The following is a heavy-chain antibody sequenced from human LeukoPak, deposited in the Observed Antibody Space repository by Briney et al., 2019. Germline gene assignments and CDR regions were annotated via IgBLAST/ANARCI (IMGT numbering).Heavy chain of an antibody. CDR2: INSDGSIT. CDR1: GFTFTTYW. CDR3: ARDAVDTANPV. Sequence: GGSLRLSCAASGFTFTTYWMHWVRQAPGKGPVWVSHINSDGSITSYADPVKGRFTISRDNAKNTLYLQMNSLRAEDTAVYYCARDAVDTANPVWGQGTTVTVSS. J-gene: IGHJ6*02. V-gene: IGHV3-74*01. D-gene: IGHD5-18*01.